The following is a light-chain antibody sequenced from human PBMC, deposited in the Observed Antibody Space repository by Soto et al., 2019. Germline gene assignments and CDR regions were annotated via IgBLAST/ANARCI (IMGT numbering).Light chain of an antibody. V-gene: IGLV2-14*01. J-gene: IGLJ3*02. Sequence: HSVLTQPASVSGSPGQSITISCTGTSSDVGGYNYVSWYQQHPGKAPKLMIYEVSNRPSGVSNRFSGSKSGNTASLTISGLQAEDEADYYCSSYTSSHTWVFGGGTKLTVL. CDR2: EVS. CDR3: SSYTSSHTWV. CDR1: SSDVGGYNY.